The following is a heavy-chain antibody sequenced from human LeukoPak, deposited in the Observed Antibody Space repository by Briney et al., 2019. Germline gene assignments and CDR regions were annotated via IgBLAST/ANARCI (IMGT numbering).Heavy chain of an antibody. CDR1: GDSVSSNSAA. CDR3: ARDYYDSSGYPYYFDY. CDR2: TYYRSKWYN. J-gene: IGHJ4*02. V-gene: IGHV6-1*01. D-gene: IGHD3-22*01. Sequence: SQTLSLTCAISGDSVSSNSAAWNWIRQSPSRGLEWLGRTYYRSKWYNDYAASVKSRITINPDTSKNQFSLQLNSVTPEDTAVYYCARDYYDSSGYPYYFDYWGQGTLVTVSS.